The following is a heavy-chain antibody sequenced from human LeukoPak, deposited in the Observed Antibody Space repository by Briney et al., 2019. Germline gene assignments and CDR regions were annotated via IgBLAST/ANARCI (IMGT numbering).Heavy chain of an antibody. J-gene: IGHJ6*03. V-gene: IGHV3-23*01. CDR3: AKNCDRGAYFSGGTCYPYFYYYMDV. D-gene: IGHD2-15*01. CDR2: ISSTGGTT. Sequence: GGSLRLSCAASGFTFSSYAMHWVRQAPGKGLEWVSSISSTGGTTYYADSVKGRFTISRDNSKNTLYLQMNSLRAEDTAIYYCAKNCDRGAYFSGGTCYPYFYYYMDVWGKGTTVTI. CDR1: GFTFSSYA.